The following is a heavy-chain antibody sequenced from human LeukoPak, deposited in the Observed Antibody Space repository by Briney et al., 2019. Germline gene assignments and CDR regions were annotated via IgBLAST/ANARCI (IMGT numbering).Heavy chain of an antibody. CDR3: ATGPYSGGYFNS. D-gene: IGHD1-26*01. CDR1: GFTFSNFW. CDR2: IYSSGNT. V-gene: IGHV3-66*02. J-gene: IGHJ4*02. Sequence: GGSLRLSCAVSGFTFSNFWMSWVRQAPGKGLEWVSLIYSSGNTYYADSVKGRFTISRDNSKDTLYAQMSSLRVDDTAVYYCATGPYSGGYFNSWGQGTLVIVSS.